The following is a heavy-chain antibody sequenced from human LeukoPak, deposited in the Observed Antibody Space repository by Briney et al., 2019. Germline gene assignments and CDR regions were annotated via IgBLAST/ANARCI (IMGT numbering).Heavy chain of an antibody. CDR3: ARGDGYCSGGSCMIFDY. Sequence: SETLSLTCAVYGGSFSGYYWSWIRQPPGKGLEWIGEINHSGSTNYNPSLKSRVTISVDTSKNQFSLKLSSVTAADTAVYYCARGDGYCSGGSCMIFDYWGQGTLVTVSS. CDR2: INHSGST. CDR1: GGSFSGYY. V-gene: IGHV4-34*01. J-gene: IGHJ4*02. D-gene: IGHD2-15*01.